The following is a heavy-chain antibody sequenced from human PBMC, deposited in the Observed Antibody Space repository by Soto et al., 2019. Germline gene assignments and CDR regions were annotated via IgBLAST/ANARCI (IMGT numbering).Heavy chain of an antibody. D-gene: IGHD3-3*01. CDR2: FIPVYRTL. CDR1: GGSFGKSA. J-gene: IGHJ4*02. CDR3: ATGVIWIGYFTVDS. Sequence: ASVKVSCKASGGSFGKSAINWVRQTPGQGLEWLGGFIPVYRTLNYAQKFQGRVTITADESTGTAYMTLSSLASDDTAVYYCATGVIWIGYFTVDSWGQGTRVTVS. V-gene: IGHV1-69*13.